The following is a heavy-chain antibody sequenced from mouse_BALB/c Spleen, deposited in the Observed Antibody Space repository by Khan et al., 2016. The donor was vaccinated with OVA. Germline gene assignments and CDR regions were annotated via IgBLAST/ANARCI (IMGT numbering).Heavy chain of an antibody. J-gene: IGHJ2*02. V-gene: IGHV3-2*02. CDR1: GYSITSNYA. D-gene: IGHD1-1*01. Sequence: VQLKQSGPGLVKPSQSLSLTCTVTGYSITSNYAWNWIRQFPGNKLEWMGYISYSGSTTYNPSLKSRISITRVTSKNQFFLQLKSVTTEDTATYYCARGNYYGYYFDYWGQGTSLTVSS. CDR3: ARGNYYGYYFDY. CDR2: ISYSGST.